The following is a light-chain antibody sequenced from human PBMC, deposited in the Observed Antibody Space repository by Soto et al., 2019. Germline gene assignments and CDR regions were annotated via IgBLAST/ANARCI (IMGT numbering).Light chain of an antibody. CDR2: EVT. Sequence: QSVLTQPASVSGSLGQSITISCAGTTSDVGGYNYVSWYQQHPGKAPILMIYEVTNRPSGVSNRFSGSKSGNTASLTISGLQVEDEAEYFCGSYTGSITYVFAKGTKATVL. CDR3: GSYTGSITYV. V-gene: IGLV2-14*01. CDR1: TSDVGGYNY. J-gene: IGLJ1*01.